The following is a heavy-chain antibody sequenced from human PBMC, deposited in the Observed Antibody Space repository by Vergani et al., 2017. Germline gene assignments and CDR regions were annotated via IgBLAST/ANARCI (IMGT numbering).Heavy chain of an antibody. V-gene: IGHV3-30*02. Sequence: QVQLVESGGGVVQRGGSLRLSCATSGFTLSNYDMQRIRQGPGKGLECVAFIQFDGSNQYYADSVKGRFTLSRDFSKNTLYLQMNSLRTDDTATYYCAKHFRGWGIDYWGQGTQVIVSS. J-gene: IGHJ4*02. D-gene: IGHD3-16*01. CDR1: GFTLSNYD. CDR3: AKHFRGWGIDY. CDR2: IQFDGSNQ.